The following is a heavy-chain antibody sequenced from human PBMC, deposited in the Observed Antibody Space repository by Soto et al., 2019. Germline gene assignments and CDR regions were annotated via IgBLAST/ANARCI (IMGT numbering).Heavy chain of an antibody. D-gene: IGHD1-1*01. CDR2: ISAHNGNT. CDR3: ARGRYGDY. Sequence: QVHLVQSGAEVKKPGASVKDSCKGSGYTFTSYGITWVRQAPGQGLEWMGWISAHNGNTDYAQKLQGRVTVTRDTSTSTAYMELRSLRSDATAVYYCARGRYGDYWGQGALVTVSS. J-gene: IGHJ4*02. CDR1: GYTFTSYG. V-gene: IGHV1-18*01.